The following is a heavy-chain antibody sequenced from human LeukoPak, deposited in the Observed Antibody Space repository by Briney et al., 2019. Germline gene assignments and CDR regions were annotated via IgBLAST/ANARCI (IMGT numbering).Heavy chain of an antibody. CDR1: GVSISSYY. Sequence: PSETLSLTCTVSGVSISSYYWTWIRQSAGKGLEWIGRIYTSGSTNYNPSLKSRVTISVDTSKNQFSLKLSSVTAADTAVYYCATNYDILTGSPYYYYYMDVWGKGTTVTISS. CDR3: ATNYDILTGSPYYYYYMDV. J-gene: IGHJ6*03. V-gene: IGHV4-4*07. CDR2: IYTSGST. D-gene: IGHD3-9*01.